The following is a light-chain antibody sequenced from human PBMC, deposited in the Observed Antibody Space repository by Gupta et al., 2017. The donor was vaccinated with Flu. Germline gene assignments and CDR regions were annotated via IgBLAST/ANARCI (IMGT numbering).Light chain of an antibody. CDR1: QSLVYSDGYTY. J-gene: IGKJ1*01. CDR2: KVS. V-gene: IGKV2-30*01. CDR3: MQGTQWPWT. Sequence: VVMTQSPLSLPVTLGQPASIPCRSSQSLVYSDGYTYLNWFQQRPGQSPRSLIYKVSKRDSGVPDRFSGSGSGTDFTLEISRVEAEDVGIYYCMQGTQWPWTFGQGTKVEIK.